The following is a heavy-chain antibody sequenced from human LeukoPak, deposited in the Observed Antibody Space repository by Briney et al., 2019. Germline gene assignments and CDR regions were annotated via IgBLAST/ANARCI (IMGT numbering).Heavy chain of an antibody. D-gene: IGHD1-26*01. V-gene: IGHV1-2*02. J-gene: IGHJ5*02. CDR3: ARESEWELLLSWFDP. CDR1: GYTFTGYY. CDR2: INPNSGGT. Sequence: ASVKVSCKASGYTFTGYYMHWVRQAPGQGLEWMGWINPNSGGTNYAQKFQGRVTITADKSTSTAYMELSSLRSEDTAVYYCARESEWELLLSWFDPWGQGTLVTVSS.